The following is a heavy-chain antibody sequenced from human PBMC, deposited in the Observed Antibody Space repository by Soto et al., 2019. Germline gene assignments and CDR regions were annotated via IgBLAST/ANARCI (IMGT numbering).Heavy chain of an antibody. V-gene: IGHV3-30*03. CDR1: GFTFSSYG. CDR2: ISYDGSNK. D-gene: IGHD5-18*01. J-gene: IGHJ6*02. CDR3: ASAMVYYYYGMDV. Sequence: GESLKISCAASGFTFSSYGMHWVRQAPGKGLEWVAVISYDGSNKYYADSVKGRFTISRDNSKNTLYLQMNSLRAEDTAVYYCASAMVYYYYGMDVWGQGTTVTVSS.